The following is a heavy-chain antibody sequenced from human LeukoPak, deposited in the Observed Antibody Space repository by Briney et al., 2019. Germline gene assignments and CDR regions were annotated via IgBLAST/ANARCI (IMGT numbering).Heavy chain of an antibody. CDR3: ATSLVAGAFDV. CDR2: ISTTGGST. J-gene: IGHJ3*01. Sequence: GGSLRLSCAASGFTFSSYGMSWVRQAPGKGLEWVSAISTTGGSTYYADSVKGRFTISRDNSKNTLYLQMNSLRAEDTAVYYCATSLVAGAFDVWGQGTMVTVSS. D-gene: IGHD5-12*01. CDR1: GFTFSSYG. V-gene: IGHV3-23*01.